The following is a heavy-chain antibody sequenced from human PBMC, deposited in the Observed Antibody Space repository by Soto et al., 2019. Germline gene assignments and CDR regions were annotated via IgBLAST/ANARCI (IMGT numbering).Heavy chain of an antibody. Sequence: YSLGGVRQAPGKGLEWMGWISAYNGNTKYAQKLQGRVTLTTDTSTSTAYMELRSLRSDDTAVYYCARESPPADYWGQGTLVTGSS. CDR3: ARESPPADY. V-gene: IGHV1-18*01. CDR1: YS. CDR2: ISAYNGNT. J-gene: IGHJ4*02.